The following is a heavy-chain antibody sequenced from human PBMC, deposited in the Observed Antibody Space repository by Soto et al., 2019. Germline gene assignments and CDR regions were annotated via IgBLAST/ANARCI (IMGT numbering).Heavy chain of an antibody. CDR1: GGSISSSSYY. J-gene: IGHJ4*02. Sequence: SETLSLTCTVSGGSISSSSYYWGWIRQPPGKGLEWIGSIYYSGSTYYNPSLKSRVTISVDTSKNQFSLKLSSVTAADTAVYYCARQPTYYYDSSGYYPLDYWGQGTLVTVSS. D-gene: IGHD3-22*01. V-gene: IGHV4-39*01. CDR3: ARQPTYYYDSSGYYPLDY. CDR2: IYYSGST.